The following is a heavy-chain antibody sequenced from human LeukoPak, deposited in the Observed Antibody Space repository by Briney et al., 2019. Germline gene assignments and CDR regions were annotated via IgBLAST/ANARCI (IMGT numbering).Heavy chain of an antibody. CDR3: AREAELHDAFDI. CDR2: IWYDGSNK. D-gene: IGHD1-26*01. CDR1: GFTFSSYG. Sequence: PGGSLRLSCAASGFTFSSYGMHWVRQAPGKGLEWVAVIWYDGSNKYYADSVKGRFTISRDNSKNTLYLQMNSLRAEDTAVYYCAREAELHDAFDIWGQGTMVTVSS. J-gene: IGHJ3*02. V-gene: IGHV3-33*01.